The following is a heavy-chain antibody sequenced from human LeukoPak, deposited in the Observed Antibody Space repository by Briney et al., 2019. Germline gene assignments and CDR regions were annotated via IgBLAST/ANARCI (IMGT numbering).Heavy chain of an antibody. V-gene: IGHV4-4*07. CDR3: ARDQGYGDSAGDLGFDP. J-gene: IGHJ5*02. CDR2: IFNNGST. CDR1: GVSISTYY. D-gene: IGHD4-17*01. Sequence: SETLSLTCTVSGVSISTYYWSWIRQPAGKGLEWIGRIFNNGSTNYNPSLKSRVTMSEDTSKNQFSLRLISVTAADTAIYYCARDQGYGDSAGDLGFDPWGQGTLVTVSS.